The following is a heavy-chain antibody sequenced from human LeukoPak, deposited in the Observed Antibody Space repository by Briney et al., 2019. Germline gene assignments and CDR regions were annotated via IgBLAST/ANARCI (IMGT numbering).Heavy chain of an antibody. D-gene: IGHD3-10*01. J-gene: IGHJ4*02. CDR1: GFTFSSYS. CDR2: ISSSGSTI. Sequence: PGGSLRLSCAASGFTFSSYSMNWVRQAPGKGLEWVSYISSSGSTIYYADSVKGRFTISRDDAKNSLYLQMNSLRAEDTAVYYCARDGFGELLYRTDYWGQGTLVTVSS. CDR3: ARDGFGELLYRTDY. V-gene: IGHV3-48*04.